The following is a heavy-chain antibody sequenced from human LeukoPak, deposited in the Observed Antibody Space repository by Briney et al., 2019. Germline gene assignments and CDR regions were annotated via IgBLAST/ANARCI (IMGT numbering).Heavy chain of an antibody. Sequence: SQTPSLTCAISGDSVSSNSAAWNWIRQSPSRGLEWLGRTYYMSKWYNDYAVSVKSRITINPETSKNQFSLQLKSVTPEDTAVYYCARSHWNYDSWFDPWGQGTLVTVSS. J-gene: IGHJ5*02. CDR3: ARSHWNYDSWFDP. CDR1: GDSVSSNSAA. V-gene: IGHV6-1*01. D-gene: IGHD1-7*01. CDR2: TYYMSKWYN.